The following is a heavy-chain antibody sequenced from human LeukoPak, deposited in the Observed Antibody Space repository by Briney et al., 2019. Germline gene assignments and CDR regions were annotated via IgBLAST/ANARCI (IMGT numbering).Heavy chain of an antibody. D-gene: IGHD5-24*01. V-gene: IGHV4-61*01. CDR1: GYSISSGYD. J-gene: IGHJ3*02. Sequence: SETLSLTCTVSGYSISSGYDWGWIRQPPGKGLEWIGYIYYSGSTNYNPSLKSRVTISVDTSKNQFSLKLSSVTAADTAVYYCASSSERWLQFWRLGAFDIWGQGTMVTVSS. CDR3: ASSSERWLQFWRLGAFDI. CDR2: IYYSGST.